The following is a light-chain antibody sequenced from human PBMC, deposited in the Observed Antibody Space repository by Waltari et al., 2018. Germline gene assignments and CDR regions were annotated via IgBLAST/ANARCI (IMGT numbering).Light chain of an antibody. CDR2: AAS. CDR1: QSISSY. Sequence: DIQMTQSPSSLSASVGDRVTITCRASQSISSYLNWYQQKPGKAPQPLIYAASSLQSGVPSRFSGSGSGTDFTLTISSLQPEDFATYYCQQSYSTPPETFGQGTKLEIK. J-gene: IGKJ2*01. CDR3: QQSYSTPPET. V-gene: IGKV1-39*01.